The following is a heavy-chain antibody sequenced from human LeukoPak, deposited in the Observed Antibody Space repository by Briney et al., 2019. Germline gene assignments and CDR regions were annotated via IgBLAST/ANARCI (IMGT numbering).Heavy chain of an antibody. V-gene: IGHV3-21*01. J-gene: IGHJ3*02. D-gene: IGHD6-19*01. CDR1: GFTFSKFS. CDR3: ARVVKWRQWLVPTPDAFDI. CDR2: ITSNGSKT. Sequence: GGALRLSCAGSGFTFSKFSLNWVRQAPGKGLEWVSSITSNGSKTFHSDVLMGRFTISRDNAKNSLYLQMNSLRAEDTAVYYCARVVKWRQWLVPTPDAFDIWGQGTMVTVSS.